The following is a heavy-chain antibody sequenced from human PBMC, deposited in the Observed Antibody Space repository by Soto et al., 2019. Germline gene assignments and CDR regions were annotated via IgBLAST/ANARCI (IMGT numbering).Heavy chain of an antibody. D-gene: IGHD5-12*01. Sequence: QVQLQQWGAGLLKPSETLSLTCAVYGGSFRGYYWSWIRQPPGKGLEWIGEINHSGSTNYNPSLKSRVTISVDTSKNQFSLKLSSVTAADTAVYYCARVRVYSGSLNWFDPWGQGTLVTVSS. CDR2: INHSGST. CDR1: GGSFRGYY. V-gene: IGHV4-34*01. CDR3: ARVRVYSGSLNWFDP. J-gene: IGHJ5*02.